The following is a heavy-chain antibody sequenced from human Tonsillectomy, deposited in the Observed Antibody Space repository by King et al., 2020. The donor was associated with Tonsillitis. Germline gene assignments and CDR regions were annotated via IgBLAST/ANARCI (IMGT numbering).Heavy chain of an antibody. D-gene: IGHD3-10*01. J-gene: IGHJ4*02. Sequence: VQLVESGGGVVQPGRSLRLSCAASGFTFSIYGMHWVRQAPGKGLEWVAVISYDGSNKYYADSVKGRFTISRDNSKNTLYLQMNSLRAEDTAVYYCAKEGRDYYGSGSYWAPDYWGQGTLVTVSS. CDR2: ISYDGSNK. V-gene: IGHV3-30*18. CDR3: AKEGRDYYGSGSYWAPDY. CDR1: GFTFSIYG.